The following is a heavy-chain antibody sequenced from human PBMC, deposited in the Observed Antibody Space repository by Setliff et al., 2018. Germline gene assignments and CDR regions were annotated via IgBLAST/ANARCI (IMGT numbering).Heavy chain of an antibody. D-gene: IGHD4-17*01. J-gene: IGHJ4*02. CDR2: ISAYNGNT. CDR3: ARDAWDYGDYGGRY. Sequence: ASVKVSCKASGGTFSSYAISWVRQAPGQGLEWMGWISAYNGNTNYAQKLQGRVTMTTDTSTSTAYMELRSLRSDDTAVYYCARDAWDYGDYGGRYWGQGTLVTVSS. CDR1: GGTFSSYA. V-gene: IGHV1-18*01.